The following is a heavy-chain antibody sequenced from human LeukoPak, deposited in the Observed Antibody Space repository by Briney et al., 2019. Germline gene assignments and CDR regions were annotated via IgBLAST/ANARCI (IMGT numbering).Heavy chain of an antibody. J-gene: IGHJ5*02. CDR3: ARGGGWYNPYDWFDP. CDR1: GGSISSYY. V-gene: IGHV4-59*01. Sequence: SETLSLTCTVSGGSISSYYWSWIRQPPGKGLEWIGYIYYSGSTNYNPSLKSRVTISVDTSKNQFSPKLSSVTAADTAVYYCARGGGWYNPYDWFDPWGQGTLVTVSS. D-gene: IGHD6-19*01. CDR2: IYYSGST.